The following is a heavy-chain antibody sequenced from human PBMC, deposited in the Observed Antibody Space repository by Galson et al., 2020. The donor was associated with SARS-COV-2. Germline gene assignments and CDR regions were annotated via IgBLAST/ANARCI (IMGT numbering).Heavy chain of an antibody. CDR2: INRDGTQE. J-gene: IGHJ4*02. Sequence: GGSLRLSCTAPGFTFRGYWMTWVRQPPGRGLEWVAYINRDGTQEDYVDSARGRFTIPRDNVESSVYLQMHSLRAEDTAVYYCARILPSGYYDHWGQGTLVTVSS. D-gene: IGHD1-1*01. CDR1: GFTFRGYW. V-gene: IGHV3-7*01. CDR3: ARILPSGYYDH.